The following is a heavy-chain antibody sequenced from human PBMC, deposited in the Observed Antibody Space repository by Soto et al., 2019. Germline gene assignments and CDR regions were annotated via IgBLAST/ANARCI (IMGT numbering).Heavy chain of an antibody. CDR3: ATVPYGDSFDY. CDR1: GYSFTSYW. V-gene: IGHV5-10-1*01. D-gene: IGHD4-17*01. Sequence: GESLKLSCKGSGYSFTSYWISWVRQMPGKGLEWMGRIDPSDSYTNYSPSFQGHVTISADKSISTAYLQWSSLKASDTAMYYCATVPYGDSFDYWGQGTLVTVSS. J-gene: IGHJ4*02. CDR2: IDPSDSYT.